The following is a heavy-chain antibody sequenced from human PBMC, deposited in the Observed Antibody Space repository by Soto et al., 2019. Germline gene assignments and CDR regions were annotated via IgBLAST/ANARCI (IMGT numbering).Heavy chain of an antibody. CDR3: ARDASSFSLFGERIPKNYYFDL. D-gene: IGHD3-10*01. J-gene: IGHJ2*01. CDR2: INPNNGGT. Sequence: QVQLVQSGAEVKKPGASVKVSCKASGYTFNVYHMHWVRQAPGQGLEWMGWINPNNGGTNFEQKFQGRVTMTRDTSISTAYMELSSLRSDDTAVYYCARDASSFSLFGERIPKNYYFDLWGRGTLVTVSS. V-gene: IGHV1-2*02. CDR1: GYTFNVYH.